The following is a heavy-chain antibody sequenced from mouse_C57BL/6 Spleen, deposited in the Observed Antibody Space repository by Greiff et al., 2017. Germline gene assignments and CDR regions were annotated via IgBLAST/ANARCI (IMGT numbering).Heavy chain of an antibody. CDR3: ARSGDVRAMDY. J-gene: IGHJ4*01. CDR1: GYTFTSYW. CDR2: IYPGSGST. D-gene: IGHD3-1*01. V-gene: IGHV1-55*01. Sequence: QVHVKQPGAELVKPGASVKMSCKASGYTFTSYWITWVKQRPGQGLEWIGDIYPGSGSTNYNEKFKSKATLTVDTSSSTAYMQLSSLTSEDSAVYYCARSGDVRAMDYWGQGTSVTVSS.